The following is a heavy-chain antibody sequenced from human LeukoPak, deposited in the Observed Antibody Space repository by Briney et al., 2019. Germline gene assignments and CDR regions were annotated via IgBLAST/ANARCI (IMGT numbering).Heavy chain of an antibody. J-gene: IGHJ4*02. Sequence: PSETLSLTCTVSGGSISSYYWSWIRQPPGKGLEWIGYIYYSGSTNYNPSLKSRVTISVDTSKNQFSLKLSSVTAADTAVYCCARVSGWYQGCYFDYWGQGTMVTVSS. CDR1: GGSISSYY. CDR2: IYYSGST. CDR3: ARVSGWYQGCYFDY. V-gene: IGHV4-59*01. D-gene: IGHD6-19*01.